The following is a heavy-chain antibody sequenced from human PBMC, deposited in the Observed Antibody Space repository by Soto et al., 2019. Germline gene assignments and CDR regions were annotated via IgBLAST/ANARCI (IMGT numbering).Heavy chain of an antibody. Sequence: LRLSCAASGFTFSNAWMTWVRQAPGKGLEWVGRIKSNSDGGTTYYAAPVEGRFTISRDDSTNTVYLQMNSLKTEDTAVYYCTTTGTIDYWGQGTLVTVSS. D-gene: IGHD1-1*01. V-gene: IGHV3-15*01. CDR1: GFTFSNAW. CDR2: IKSNSDGGTT. J-gene: IGHJ4*02. CDR3: TTTGTIDY.